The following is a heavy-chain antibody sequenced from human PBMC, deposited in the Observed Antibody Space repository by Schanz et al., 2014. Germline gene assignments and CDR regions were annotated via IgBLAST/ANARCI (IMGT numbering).Heavy chain of an antibody. V-gene: IGHV4-4*08. Sequence: QVQLQESGPGLVKPSETLSLTCTVSSASISGYYWSWIRQPPGKGLEWIGYIHSSGGTNYNPSLKGRVNKPVAPSYNQFPRRGTSVTAADTAVYYCARGEEKDNWFDPWGQGTLVTVSS. CDR2: IHSSGGT. CDR3: ARGEEKDNWFDP. D-gene: IGHD1-26*01. J-gene: IGHJ5*02. CDR1: SASISGYY.